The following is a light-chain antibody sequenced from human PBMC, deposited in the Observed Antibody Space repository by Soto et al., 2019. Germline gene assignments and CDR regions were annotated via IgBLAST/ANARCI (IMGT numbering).Light chain of an antibody. CDR2: DVS. CDR1: SSDVGGYNY. CDR3: SSYTTSSTVV. V-gene: IGLV2-14*01. J-gene: IGLJ2*01. Sequence: QSALAQPASVSGSPGQSITISCTGTSSDVGGYNYVSWYQQHPGKAPKLTIYDVSNRPSGVSNRFSGSKSGNTASLTISGLQAEDEADYFCSSYTTSSTVVFGGGTQLTV.